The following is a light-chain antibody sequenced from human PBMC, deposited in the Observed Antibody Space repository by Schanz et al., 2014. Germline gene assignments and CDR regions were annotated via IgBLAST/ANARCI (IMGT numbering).Light chain of an antibody. J-gene: IGKJ1*01. CDR1: QSIRSN. CDR2: DAS. V-gene: IGKV3-15*01. Sequence: EIVMTQSPATLSVSPGERATLSCRASQSIRSNLAWYQQKPGQAPRLLIYDASTRATGIPARFSGTGSGTDFTLTVSSLQSEDFAVYYCQQYHIWPPWTFGQGTKVELK. CDR3: QQYHIWPPWT.